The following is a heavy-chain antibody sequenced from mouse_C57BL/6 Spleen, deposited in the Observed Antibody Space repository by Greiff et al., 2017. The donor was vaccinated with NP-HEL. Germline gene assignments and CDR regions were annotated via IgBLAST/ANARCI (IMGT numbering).Heavy chain of an antibody. Sequence: VQLQQSGPELVKPGASVKISCKASGYTFTDYYMNWVKQSHGKSLEWIGDINPNNGGTSYNQKFKGKATLTVDKSSSTAYMELRSLTSEDSAVYYCARRWDDGYWGQGTTLTVSS. CDR1: GYTFTDYY. V-gene: IGHV1-26*01. CDR3: ARRWDDGY. CDR2: INPNNGGT. J-gene: IGHJ2*01. D-gene: IGHD4-1*01.